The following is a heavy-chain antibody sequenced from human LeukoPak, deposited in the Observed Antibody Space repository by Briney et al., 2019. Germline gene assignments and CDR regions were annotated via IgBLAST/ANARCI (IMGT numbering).Heavy chain of an antibody. CDR2: INHSGST. CDR3: ARGRRYCSSTSCGVDY. J-gene: IGHJ4*02. Sequence: SETLSLTCAVYGGSFRGYYWSWIRQPPGKGLEWIGEINHSGSTNYNPSLKSRVTISVDTSKNQISLKLSSVTAADTAVYYCARGRRYCSSTSCGVDYWGQGTLVTVSS. V-gene: IGHV4-34*01. CDR1: GGSFRGYY. D-gene: IGHD2-2*01.